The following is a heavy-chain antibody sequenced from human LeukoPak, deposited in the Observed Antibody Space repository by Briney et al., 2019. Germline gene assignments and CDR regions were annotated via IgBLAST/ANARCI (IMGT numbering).Heavy chain of an antibody. Sequence: SGTLSLTCAVSGGSISSSNWWSWVRQPPGKGLEWIGEIYHSGSTNYNPSLKSQVTISVDKSKNQFSLKLSSVTAADTAVYYCAREGCSGGSCYYYYGMDVWGQGTTVTVSS. J-gene: IGHJ6*02. D-gene: IGHD2-15*01. V-gene: IGHV4-4*02. CDR1: GGSISSSNW. CDR2: IYHSGST. CDR3: AREGCSGGSCYYYYGMDV.